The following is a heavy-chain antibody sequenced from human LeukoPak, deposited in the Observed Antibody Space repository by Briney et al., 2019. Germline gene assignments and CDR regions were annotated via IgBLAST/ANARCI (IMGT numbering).Heavy chain of an antibody. Sequence: SETLSLTCAVSGFSISNGYYWGWIRQPPGKGLEWIGSIYHSGSTYYSPSLTSRVTISIDTSKNQFSLKPSSVTAADTAVYYCARLPYSSNRYYFDYWGQGALVTVSS. CDR3: ARLPYSSNRYYFDY. J-gene: IGHJ4*02. CDR1: GFSISNGYY. V-gene: IGHV4-38-2*01. CDR2: IYHSGST. D-gene: IGHD6-13*01.